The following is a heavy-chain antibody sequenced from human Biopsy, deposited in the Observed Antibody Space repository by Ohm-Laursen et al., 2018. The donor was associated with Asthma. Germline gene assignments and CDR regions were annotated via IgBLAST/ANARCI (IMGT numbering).Heavy chain of an antibody. CDR2: INPNSGDT. CDR1: GYTFTDYS. J-gene: IGHJ5*02. CDR3: ARDRGYCSGGTCPSWFDP. D-gene: IGHD2-15*01. Sequence: SVKVSCKASGYTFTDYSIHWVRQAPGQGLEWMGRINPNSGDTKYAQRFQGRVTVTRDRSISTAYMELSRLRSDDTAVHYCARDRGYCSGGTCPSWFDPWGQGTLVIVSS. V-gene: IGHV1-2*06.